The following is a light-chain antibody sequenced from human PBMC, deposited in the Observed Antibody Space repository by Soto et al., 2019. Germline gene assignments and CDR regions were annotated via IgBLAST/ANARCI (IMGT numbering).Light chain of an antibody. V-gene: IGLV2-11*01. J-gene: IGLJ1*01. CDR1: SSDVGGYNY. CDR3: CSYAGSPRYV. CDR2: DVS. Sequence: QSALTHPLSVSGSPGQSVTISCTGTSSDVGGYNYVSWYQQHPGKAPKVMIYDVSERPSGVPDRFSGSKSGNTASLTISGLQAEDEADYYCCSYAGSPRYVFGTGTKLTVL.